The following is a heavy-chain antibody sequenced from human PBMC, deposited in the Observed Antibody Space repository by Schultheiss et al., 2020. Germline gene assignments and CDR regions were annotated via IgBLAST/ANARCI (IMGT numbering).Heavy chain of an antibody. CDR2: INHIGRT. D-gene: IGHD3-22*01. CDR3: AREWSSGYYSDY. V-gene: IGHV4-4*02. Sequence: SATLSLTCAVSGGSMNSSNWWTWVGQPPGKGLEWIGEINHIGRTNYSPSLKSRVTISVDPSERQFSLKLSSVTAADTAVYFCAREWSSGYYSDYWGQGALVTVSS. CDR1: GGSMNSSNW. J-gene: IGHJ4*02.